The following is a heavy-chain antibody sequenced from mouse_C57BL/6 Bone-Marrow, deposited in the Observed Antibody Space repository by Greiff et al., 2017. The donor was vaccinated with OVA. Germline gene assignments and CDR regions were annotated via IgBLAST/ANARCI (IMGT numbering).Heavy chain of an antibody. CDR1: GYAFTNYL. J-gene: IGHJ3*01. D-gene: IGHD6-1*01. CDR3: ARSPTPFAY. Sequence: VQLQQSGAELVRPGTSVKVSCKASGYAFTNYLIEWVKQRPGQGLEWIGVINPGSGGTNYNEKFKGKATLTADKSSSTAYMQLSSLTSEDSAVYFCARSPTPFAYWGKGTLVTVSA. CDR2: INPGSGGT. V-gene: IGHV1-54*01.